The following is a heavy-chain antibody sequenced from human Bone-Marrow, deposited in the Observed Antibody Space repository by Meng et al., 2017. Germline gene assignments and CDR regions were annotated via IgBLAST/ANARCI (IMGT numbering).Heavy chain of an antibody. CDR3: ARTEGPFDY. CDR2: IKNDGSIT. CDR1: GFAFSSYW. V-gene: IGHV3-74*01. J-gene: IGHJ4*02. D-gene: IGHD1-14*01. Sequence: GESLKISCAASGFAFSSYWMHWVRQAPGKGLVWVSRIKNDGSITTYADSVRGRFTISRDNAKNTVYLQMNSLRAEDTAVYYCARTEGPFDYWGQGTLVTVSS.